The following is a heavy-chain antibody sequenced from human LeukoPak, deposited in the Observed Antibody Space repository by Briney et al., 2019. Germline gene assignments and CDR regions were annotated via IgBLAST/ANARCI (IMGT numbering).Heavy chain of an antibody. V-gene: IGHV3-30*18. D-gene: IGHD6-19*01. CDR2: ISYDGSNK. Sequence: GGSLRLSCAASGFTFSSYGMHWVRQAPGKGLEWVAVISYDGSNKYYADSVKGRFTISRDNSKNTLYLQMNSLRAEDTAVYYCAKDRRGYSSGWYPAEYFQHWGQGTLVTVSS. CDR3: AKDRRGYSSGWYPAEYFQH. CDR1: GFTFSSYG. J-gene: IGHJ1*01.